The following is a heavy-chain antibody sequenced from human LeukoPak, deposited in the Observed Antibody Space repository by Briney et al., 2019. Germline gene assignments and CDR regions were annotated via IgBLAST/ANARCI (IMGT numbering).Heavy chain of an antibody. CDR3: ATDYGDYKPIDY. Sequence: PGRSLRLSCTASGVTLSNYAMHWVRRPPGRGLEWVAVTSFDGTNKYYGDSVEGRFSVSRDNSKNTLYLQMNSLRPDDTAMYYCATDYGDYKPIDYWGQGTLVTVSS. CDR2: TSFDGTNK. V-gene: IGHV3-30*04. D-gene: IGHD4-17*01. CDR1: GVTLSNYA. J-gene: IGHJ4*02.